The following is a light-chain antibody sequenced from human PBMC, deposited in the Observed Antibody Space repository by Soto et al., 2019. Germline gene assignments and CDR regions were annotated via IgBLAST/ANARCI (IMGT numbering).Light chain of an antibody. J-gene: IGKJ1*01. CDR3: QQSYSTLGWT. Sequence: DIQMTQSPSSLSASVGDRVTITCRASQSISSYLNWYQQKPGKAPKLLIYAASSLQSGVPSRFSGSGSGTDFTLPISSLQPEDFATYYCQQSYSTLGWTFGQGTKVEIK. CDR1: QSISSY. CDR2: AAS. V-gene: IGKV1-39*01.